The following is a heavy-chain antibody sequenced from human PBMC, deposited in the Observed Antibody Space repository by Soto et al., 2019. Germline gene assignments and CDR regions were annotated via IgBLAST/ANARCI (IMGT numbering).Heavy chain of an antibody. CDR3: AHSGITMVLLVIIAYVLNYFYY. CDR2: IYWDDDK. Sequence: TLSLTCTVSGGSISSSSYYWGWIRQPPGKALEWLALIYWDDDKRYSPSLKSRLTITKDTSKNQVVLTMTNMDPVDTATYYCAHSGITMVLLVIIAYVLNYFYYCGQRSLVTVSA. V-gene: IGHV2-5*02. J-gene: IGHJ4*02. CDR1: GGSISSSSYY. D-gene: IGHD3-10*01.